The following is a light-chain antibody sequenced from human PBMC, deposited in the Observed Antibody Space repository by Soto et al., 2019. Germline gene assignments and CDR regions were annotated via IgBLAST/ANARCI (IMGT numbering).Light chain of an antibody. CDR3: ASWDDSLNGLYV. J-gene: IGLJ1*01. CDR2: SNN. CDR1: SSNIGGTNY. Sequence: QSVLTQPPSASGTPGQRVFISCSGSSSNIGGTNYAYWYQQLPGAAPKLLMHSNNLRPSGVPERISGSKSGTSASLAISGLRSEDEAVYYCASWDDSLNGLYVFGPGTKVTVL. V-gene: IGLV1-47*02.